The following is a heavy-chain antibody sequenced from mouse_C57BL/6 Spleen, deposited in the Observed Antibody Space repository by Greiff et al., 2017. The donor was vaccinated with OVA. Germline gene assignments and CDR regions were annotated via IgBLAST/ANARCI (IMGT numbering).Heavy chain of an antibody. Sequence: QVQLQQSGAELVRPGTSVKVSCKASGYAFTNYLIEWVKQRPGPGLEWIGVINPGSGGTNYNGKFKGKATLTADKSSSTAYMQLSSLTSEDSAVYFCARDYQGGMDYWGQGTSVTVSS. D-gene: IGHD5-5*01. CDR3: ARDYQGGMDY. CDR2: INPGSGGT. V-gene: IGHV1-54*01. CDR1: GYAFTNYL. J-gene: IGHJ4*01.